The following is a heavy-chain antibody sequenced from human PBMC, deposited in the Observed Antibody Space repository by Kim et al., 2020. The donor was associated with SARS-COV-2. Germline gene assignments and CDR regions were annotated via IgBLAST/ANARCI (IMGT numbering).Heavy chain of an antibody. CDR2: ART. V-gene: IGHV3-23*01. Sequence: ARTDYEESVRGRFTGSRDSARNTLYLQMSSLRFDDTAIYYCVKGAWLDYWGPGALVTVSS. CDR3: VKGAWLDY. D-gene: IGHD5-12*01. J-gene: IGHJ4*02.